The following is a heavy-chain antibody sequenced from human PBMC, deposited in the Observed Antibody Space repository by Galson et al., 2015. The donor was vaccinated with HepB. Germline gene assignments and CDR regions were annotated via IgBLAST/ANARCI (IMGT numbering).Heavy chain of an antibody. D-gene: IGHD3-10*01. Sequence: RQAPGKGLEWVANINQDGTEKYYVDAVKGRFTISRDNARDSLYLQLNSLRDSDTAIYYCARLRVTRVRGLVGVYFDLWGQGTLVPVTS. CDR3: ARLRVTRVRGLVGVYFDL. CDR2: INQDGTEK. V-gene: IGHV3-7*03. J-gene: IGHJ4*02.